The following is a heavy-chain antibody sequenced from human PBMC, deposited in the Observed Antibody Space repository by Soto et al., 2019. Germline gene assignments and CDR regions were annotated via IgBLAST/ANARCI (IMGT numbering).Heavy chain of an antibody. J-gene: IGHJ3*02. V-gene: IGHV1-2*04. D-gene: IGHD3-10*01. CDR3: ARVGSGGARGTFDI. CDR1: GYTFTGYY. Sequence: QVQLVQSGAEVKKPGASVKVSCKASGYTFTGYYMHWVRQAPGQGLEWMGWINPNSGGTNYAQKFQGWVTMTRDTSVSTAYRGLRRLRSDATAVDYCARVGSGGARGTFDIWGQGTMVTVSS. CDR2: INPNSGGT.